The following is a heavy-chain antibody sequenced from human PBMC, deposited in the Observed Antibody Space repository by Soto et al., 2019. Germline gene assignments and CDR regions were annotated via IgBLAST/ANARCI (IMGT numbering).Heavy chain of an antibody. D-gene: IGHD3-16*01. CDR1: GHTLASYD. J-gene: IGHJ5*01. Sequence: QVQLVQSGAEVRKPGASVKVSCKASGHTLASYDINWVRQATGQGLEWMGWMTPDSGDTGYAQKFQGRVTMTWDTPITTAYMELSSLRSDDTAVYYCARDQFYGWFDYWGQGTLVTVSS. V-gene: IGHV1-8*01. CDR2: MTPDSGDT. CDR3: ARDQFYGWFDY.